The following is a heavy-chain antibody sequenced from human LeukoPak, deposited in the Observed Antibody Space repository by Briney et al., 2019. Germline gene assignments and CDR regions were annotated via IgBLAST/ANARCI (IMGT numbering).Heavy chain of an antibody. V-gene: IGHV3-49*04. CDR2: IRSKAYGGTT. Sequence: GGSLRLSCTASGFTFGDHAMSWVRQAPGKGLEWVGFIRSKAYGGTTEYAASVKGRFIISRDDSKSIAYLQMDSLKTEDTAVYYCTRGPIQVWLYYGMDVWGQGTTVIVSS. CDR3: TRGPIQVWLYYGMDV. D-gene: IGHD5-18*01. CDR1: GFTFGDHA. J-gene: IGHJ6*02.